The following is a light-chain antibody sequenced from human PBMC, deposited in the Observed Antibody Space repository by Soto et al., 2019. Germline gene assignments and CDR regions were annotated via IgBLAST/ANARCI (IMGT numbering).Light chain of an antibody. J-gene: IGKJ1*01. CDR2: GAS. Sequence: AIQMTQSPSSLYASVGDRVTITCRASQGIRTELGWYQQKPGKAPKLLIYGASTLQSGVPSRFSGSGSGTEFTLTISSLQSGDFATYYCLQDNSYPRTFGQGTKVEIE. CDR1: QGIRTE. CDR3: LQDNSYPRT. V-gene: IGKV1-6*01.